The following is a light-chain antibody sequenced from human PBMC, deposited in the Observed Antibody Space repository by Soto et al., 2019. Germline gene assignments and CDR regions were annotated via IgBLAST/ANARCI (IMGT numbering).Light chain of an antibody. J-gene: IGKJ3*01. Sequence: EVVLTQSPGTLSLSPGERATLSCRASQSVSSSSLAWYQQKPGQAPRLLISGASSRATGIPDRFSGSGSGTDFTLTISRLVPEDFAVYYCRHYGISPPFTFGPGTKVDIK. CDR1: QSVSSSS. V-gene: IGKV3-20*01. CDR2: GAS. CDR3: RHYGISPPFT.